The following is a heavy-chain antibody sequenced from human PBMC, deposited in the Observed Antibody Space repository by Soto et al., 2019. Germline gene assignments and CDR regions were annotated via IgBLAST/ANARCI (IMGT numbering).Heavy chain of an antibody. Sequence: EVQLLQSGGDLVQPGGSLRLSCAASGFSFSSYAMSWVRQAPGKGLEWVSGFGDSGSRTYYEDSVKGRFTISRDNSKNTLYLQINSLRAEETAVYYCAKMRLGGSYCGNYYGSSFDIWGQGTMVTVSS. J-gene: IGHJ3*02. CDR3: AKMRLGGSYCGNYYGSSFDI. CDR2: FGDSGSRT. V-gene: IGHV3-23*01. D-gene: IGHD1-26*01. CDR1: GFSFSSYA.